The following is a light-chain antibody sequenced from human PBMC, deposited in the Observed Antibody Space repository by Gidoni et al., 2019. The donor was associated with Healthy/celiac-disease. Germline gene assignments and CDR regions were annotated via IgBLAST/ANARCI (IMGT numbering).Light chain of an antibody. J-gene: IGLJ1*01. CDR3: AAWDDSLKV. CDR2: RNN. V-gene: IGLV1-47*01. CDR1: SSNIGSNY. Sequence: QSVLTQPPSASGTPGQRVTISCSGSSSNIGSNYVYWYQQLPGTAPKLLIYRNNQRPSGVPDRFSGSKSGTSASLAISGLRSEDEADYHCAAWDDSLKVFGTGTKVTVL.